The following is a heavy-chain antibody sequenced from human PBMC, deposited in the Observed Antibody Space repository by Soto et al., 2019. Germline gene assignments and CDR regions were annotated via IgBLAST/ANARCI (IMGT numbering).Heavy chain of an antibody. V-gene: IGHV1-69*12. CDR3: ARDDPEYSSSVGHYGMDV. CDR1: GGTFSSYA. Sequence: QVQLVQSGAEVKKPGSSVKVSCKASGGTFSSYAISWVRQAPGQGLEWMGGIIPIFGTANYAQKFQGRVTITADESTSTTYMEPSSLRSEDTAVYYCARDDPEYSSSVGHYGMDVWGQGTTVTVSS. J-gene: IGHJ6*02. CDR2: IIPIFGTA. D-gene: IGHD6-6*01.